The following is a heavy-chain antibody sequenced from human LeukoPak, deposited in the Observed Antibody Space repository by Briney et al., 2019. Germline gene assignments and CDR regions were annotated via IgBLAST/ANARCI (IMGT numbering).Heavy chain of an antibody. CDR2: ISGSGGST. CDR1: GFTFSSYS. V-gene: IGHV3-23*01. J-gene: IGHJ5*02. CDR3: AKRLQRYNWFDP. D-gene: IGHD4-11*01. Sequence: PGGSLRLSCAASGFTFSSYSMNWVRQAPGKGLEWVSAISGSGGSTYYADSVKGRFTISRDNSKNTLYLQMNSLRAEDTAVYYCAKRLQRYNWFDPWGQGTLVTVSS.